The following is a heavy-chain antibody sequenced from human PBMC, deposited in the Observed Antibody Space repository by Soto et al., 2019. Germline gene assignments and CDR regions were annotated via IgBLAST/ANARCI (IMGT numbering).Heavy chain of an antibody. CDR3: ARRGSASYWIDY. Sequence: PSETLSLTCSASGGSISSSDYYWGWIRQPPGKGLEWIGSIHYSGTTYYNPSLKSRVTISVDTSKNQFSLKLTSVTAADTAVYYCARRGSASYWIDYWGQGTLVTVSS. V-gene: IGHV4-39*01. CDR1: GGSISSSDYY. J-gene: IGHJ4*02. D-gene: IGHD3-10*01. CDR2: IHYSGTT.